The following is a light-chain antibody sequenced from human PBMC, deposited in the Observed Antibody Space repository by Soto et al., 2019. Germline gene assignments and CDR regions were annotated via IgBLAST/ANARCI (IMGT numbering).Light chain of an antibody. CDR2: SAS. CDR3: QQSYSPPWT. J-gene: IGKJ1*01. V-gene: IGKV1-39*01. Sequence: DIQMTQSPSSLSASVGDRVTITCRASQSISTYLNWYQQKTGKAPEFPIYSASSLQSGVTSRFSGSGFVTEFTLTINSLQPVDVATYYGQQSYSPPWTFGQGTKVEIK. CDR1: QSISTY.